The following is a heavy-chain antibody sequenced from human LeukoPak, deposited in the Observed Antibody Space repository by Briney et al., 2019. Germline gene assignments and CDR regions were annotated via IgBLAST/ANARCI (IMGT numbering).Heavy chain of an antibody. V-gene: IGHV3-23*01. CDR1: GFTFSSYA. CDR3: AKKVPANWGSYFDY. Sequence: GGSLRLSCAASGFTFSSYAMSWVRQAPGKALEWVSAISGSGDSTYSTDSVKGRFTISRDNSKNTLYLQMNSLRAEDTAVYYCAKKVPANWGSYFDYWGQGTLVTVSS. D-gene: IGHD7-27*01. CDR2: ISGSGDST. J-gene: IGHJ4*02.